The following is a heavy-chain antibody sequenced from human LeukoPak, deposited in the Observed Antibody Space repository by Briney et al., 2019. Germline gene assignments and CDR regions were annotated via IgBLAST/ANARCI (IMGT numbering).Heavy chain of an antibody. Sequence: PGRSLRLSCAASGFTFSSYGMHWVRQAPGKGLEWVAVIWYDGSNKYYADSVKGRFTISRDNSKNTLYLQMNSLRAEDTAVYYCAKLDCSGSSCYQFDCWGQGTLVTVSS. CDR3: AKLDCSGSSCYQFDC. J-gene: IGHJ4*02. CDR1: GFTFSSYG. D-gene: IGHD2-15*01. V-gene: IGHV3-33*06. CDR2: IWYDGSNK.